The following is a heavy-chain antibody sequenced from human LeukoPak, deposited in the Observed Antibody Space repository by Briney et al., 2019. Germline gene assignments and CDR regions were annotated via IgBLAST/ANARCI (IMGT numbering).Heavy chain of an antibody. CDR1: GYTFTGYY. J-gene: IGHJ6*03. Sequence: ASVKVSCKASGYTFTGYYMHWVRQAPGQGLEWMGWINPNSGGTNYAQKFQGRVTMTRDTSVSTAYMELSRLRSDDTAVYYCARVRVFWSGPTTYYYMDVWGKGTTVTVSS. CDR3: ARVRVFWSGPTTYYYMDV. D-gene: IGHD3-3*01. CDR2: INPNSGGT. V-gene: IGHV1-2*02.